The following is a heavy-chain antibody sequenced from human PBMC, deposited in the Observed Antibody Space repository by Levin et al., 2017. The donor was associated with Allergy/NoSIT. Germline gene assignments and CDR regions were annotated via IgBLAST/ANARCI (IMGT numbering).Heavy chain of an antibody. CDR3: ARGHYYLSGSYSFGY. J-gene: IGHJ4*02. V-gene: IGHV4-39*01. Sequence: TTSETLSLTCTVSGGSITSGSYYWGWIRQPPGTGLEWIGSMYYGGSTYYNPSLKSRVTISVDTSKNQISLKLSSVTAADTAVYYCARGHYYLSGSYSFGYWGQGALVTVSS. D-gene: IGHD3-10*01. CDR1: GGSITSGSYY. CDR2: MYYGGST.